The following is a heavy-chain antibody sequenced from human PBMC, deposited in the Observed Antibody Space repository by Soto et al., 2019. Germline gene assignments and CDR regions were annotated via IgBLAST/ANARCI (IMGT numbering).Heavy chain of an antibody. Sequence: ASVKVSCKASGGTLSGYYMHWVRLAPGQGLEWMGWINPNSGGTNYAQKFEARVTMTRDTSISTVYMELRRLRSDDTAVDFCARGKDVRAEISNWFDPWGQGTQVTVSS. J-gene: IGHJ5*02. V-gene: IGHV1-2*02. CDR2: INPNSGGT. CDR1: GGTLSGYY. D-gene: IGHD3-16*01. CDR3: ARGKDVRAEISNWFDP.